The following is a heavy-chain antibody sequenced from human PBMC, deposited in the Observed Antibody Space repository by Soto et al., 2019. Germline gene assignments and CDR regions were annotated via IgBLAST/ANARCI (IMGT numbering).Heavy chain of an antibody. CDR1: GFTFSNYG. D-gene: IGHD6-13*01. J-gene: IGHJ4*02. V-gene: IGHV3-33*01. Sequence: QVQLVESGGGVVQPGRSLRLSCAASGFTFSNYGMHWVRQAPGKGLEWVAVIWYDGSNKYYADSVKGRFSISRDNSKNTLYLQMNSLSAEDTAMYYCARAGSSSTPFDYWGQGTLVTVSS. CDR2: IWYDGSNK. CDR3: ARAGSSSTPFDY.